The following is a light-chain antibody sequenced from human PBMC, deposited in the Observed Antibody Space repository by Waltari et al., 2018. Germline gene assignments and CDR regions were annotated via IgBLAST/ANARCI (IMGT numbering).Light chain of an antibody. CDR3: QQRSNWPRT. V-gene: IGKV3-11*01. J-gene: IGKJ1*01. CDR2: DVS. Sequence: EIVLTQSPATLSLSPGERATLSCRASQSVSSYLAWYQHKPGQAPRLLIYDVSNRATGIPAGFSGSGSGTDFTLTISSLEPEDFAVYYCQQRSNWPRTFGQGTKVEIK. CDR1: QSVSSY.